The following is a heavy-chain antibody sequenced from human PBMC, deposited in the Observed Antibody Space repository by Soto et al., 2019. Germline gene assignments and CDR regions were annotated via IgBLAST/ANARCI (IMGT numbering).Heavy chain of an antibody. CDR2: IKGDGSET. D-gene: IGHD5-12*01. Sequence: GGSLRLSCAASGFTFSSYWMHRVRQAPGKGLVWVSRIKGDGSETNYADSVKGRFTISRDNAKNTLYLQLNSLRAEDTAVYYCLRGNSGYGNFDYWGQGTRVTVSS. J-gene: IGHJ4*02. CDR1: GFTFSSYW. CDR3: LRGNSGYGNFDY. V-gene: IGHV3-74*01.